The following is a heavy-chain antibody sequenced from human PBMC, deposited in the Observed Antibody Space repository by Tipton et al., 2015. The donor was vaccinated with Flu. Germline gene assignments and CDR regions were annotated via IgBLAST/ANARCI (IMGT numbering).Heavy chain of an antibody. CDR3: ARRDYSNYVSEPKNWFDS. Sequence: TLSLTCAVSGHSIRSSDYYWAWIRQPPGKGLEWIGNIFHSGNAKYDPSLKSRVTISVDTSKNEFSLKLSSVTAADTAVYYCARRDYSNYVSEPKNWFDSWGQGALVTVSS. J-gene: IGHJ5*01. V-gene: IGHV4-38-2*01. D-gene: IGHD4-11*01. CDR1: GHSIRSSDYY. CDR2: IFHSGNA.